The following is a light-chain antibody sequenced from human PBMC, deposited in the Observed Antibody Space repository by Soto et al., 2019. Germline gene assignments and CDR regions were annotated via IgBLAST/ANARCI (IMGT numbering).Light chain of an antibody. CDR1: QSVSSY. CDR3: QQRSNWPRT. V-gene: IGKV3-11*01. Sequence: EIVLTQSPATLSFSPGERPTLSCRASQSVSSYLAWYQQKPGQAPRLLIYDASNRATGIPARFSGSGSGTDFTLTISSLEPEDFAVYYCQQRSNWPRTFGQGPRWIS. CDR2: DAS. J-gene: IGKJ1*01.